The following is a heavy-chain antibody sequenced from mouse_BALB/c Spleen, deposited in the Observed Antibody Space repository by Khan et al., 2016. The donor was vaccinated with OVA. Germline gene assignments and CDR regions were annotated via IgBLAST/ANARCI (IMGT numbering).Heavy chain of an antibody. J-gene: IGHJ3*01. Sequence: EVKLEESGPGLVKPSQSLSLTCTVTGYSITSDYAWNWIRQFPGNKLEWMGYISYSGGTSYLPSLKSRISITRDTSKNQFFLQLNSVTTEDSATXYCARWFAYWGQGTLVTVS. CDR3: ARWFAY. V-gene: IGHV3-2*02. CDR1: GYSITSDYA. CDR2: ISYSGGT.